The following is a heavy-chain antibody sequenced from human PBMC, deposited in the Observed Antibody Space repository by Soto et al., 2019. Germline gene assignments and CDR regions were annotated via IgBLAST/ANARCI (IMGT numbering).Heavy chain of an antibody. D-gene: IGHD5-18*01. V-gene: IGHV1-46*01. CDR2: INASNGST. J-gene: IGHJ4*02. CDR1: GYTFTTYY. CDR3: ARGLNGYLHYFDY. Sequence: ASVKVSCKASGYTFTTYYMHWVRQAPGQGLEWMGVINASNGSTRYSRKFQGRVTMTRDTSASTAYMELSSLRSEDTAVYYCARGLNGYLHYFDYWGQGTPVTVSS.